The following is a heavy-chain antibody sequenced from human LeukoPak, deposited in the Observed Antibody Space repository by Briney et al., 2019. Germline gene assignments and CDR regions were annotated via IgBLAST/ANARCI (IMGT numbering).Heavy chain of an antibody. D-gene: IGHD3-10*01. Sequence: GGSLRLSCAASGFTFSNYGMRWVRQAPGKGLEWVSGISDSGDSTYYADSVEGRFTISRDNSDNTLFLQMNSLRAEDTAVYFCARDYYGSGTYYTPPQASGYWGQGTLVTVSS. CDR3: ARDYYGSGTYYTPPQASGY. V-gene: IGHV3-23*01. J-gene: IGHJ4*02. CDR2: ISDSGDST. CDR1: GFTFSNYG.